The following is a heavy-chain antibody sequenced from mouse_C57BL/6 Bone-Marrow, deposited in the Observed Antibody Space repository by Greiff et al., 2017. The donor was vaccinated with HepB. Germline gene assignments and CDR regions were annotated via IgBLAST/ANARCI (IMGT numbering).Heavy chain of an antibody. D-gene: IGHD2-4*01. CDR3: ARKGWITKRYYAMDY. Sequence: EVKLQESGAELVRPGASVKLSCTASGFNIKDYYMHWVKQRTEQGLEWIGRLDPEDGETKYAPKFQGKATITADTSSNTAYLQLSSLTSEDTAVYYCARKGWITKRYYAMDYWGQGTSVTVSS. CDR1: GFNIKDYY. CDR2: LDPEDGET. J-gene: IGHJ4*01. V-gene: IGHV14-2*01.